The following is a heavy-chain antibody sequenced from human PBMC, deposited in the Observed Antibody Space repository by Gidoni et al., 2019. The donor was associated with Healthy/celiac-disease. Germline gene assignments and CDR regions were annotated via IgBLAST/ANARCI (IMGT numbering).Heavy chain of an antibody. V-gene: IGHV1-69*01. CDR3: ARSKGGDSGSYQNGLNAFDI. Sequence: SSVKVSCKASGGTFSSYAISWVRQAPGQGLEWMGGIIPIFGTANYAQKFQGRVTITADESTSTAYMELSSLRSEDTAVYYCARSKGGDSGSYQNGLNAFDIWGQGTMVTVSS. CDR2: IIPIFGTA. D-gene: IGHD1-26*01. J-gene: IGHJ3*02. CDR1: GGTFSSYA.